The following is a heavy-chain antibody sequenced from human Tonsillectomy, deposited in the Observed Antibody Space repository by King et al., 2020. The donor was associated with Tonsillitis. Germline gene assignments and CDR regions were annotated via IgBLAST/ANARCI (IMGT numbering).Heavy chain of an antibody. CDR2: ISGSGDST. J-gene: IGHJ3*01. V-gene: IGHV3-23*04. D-gene: IGHD7-27*01. CDR1: GFTFSSCA. CDR3: AKDNSRLTGDAFHG. Sequence: VQLVESGGGLVQPGGSLRLSCAASGFTFSSCAMSWVRQAPGKGLEWVSGISGSGDSTYYADSVKGRFTISRDKSKNTMYRQMNSLRAEDTAVYFCAKDNSRLTGDAFHGWGQATMVTVSS.